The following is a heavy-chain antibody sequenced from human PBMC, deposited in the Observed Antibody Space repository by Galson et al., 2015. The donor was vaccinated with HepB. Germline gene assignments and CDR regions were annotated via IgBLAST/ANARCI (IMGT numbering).Heavy chain of an antibody. CDR3: ATNGIAEDGTKWYFDL. CDR2: INQDGREK. V-gene: IGHV3-7*01. D-gene: IGHD6-19*01. J-gene: IGHJ2*01. Sequence: SLRLSCAASGFSFRSYWMSWVRQAPGKGLEWVANINQDGREKYYVDSVKGRLTISKDNAKNSLYLQMNSLRAEDTAVYYCATNGIAEDGTKWYFDLWGRGTLVTVSS. CDR1: GFSFRSYW.